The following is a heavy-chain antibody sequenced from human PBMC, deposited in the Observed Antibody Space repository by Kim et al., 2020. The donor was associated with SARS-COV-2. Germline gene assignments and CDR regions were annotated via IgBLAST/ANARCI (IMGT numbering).Heavy chain of an antibody. J-gene: IGHJ6*01. V-gene: IGHV3-30*04. CDR2: ISYDGSNK. Sequence: GGSLRLSCAASGFTFSSYAMHWVRQAPGKGLEWVAVISYDGSNKYYADSVKGRFTISGDNSKNTLYLQMNSLRAEDTAVYYCARVGYSSSWYSVEYYYY. CDR3: ARVGYSSSWYSVEYYYY. D-gene: IGHD6-13*01. CDR1: GFTFSSYA.